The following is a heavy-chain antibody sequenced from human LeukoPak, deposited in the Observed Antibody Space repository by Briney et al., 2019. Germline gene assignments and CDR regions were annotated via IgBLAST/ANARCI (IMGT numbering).Heavy chain of an antibody. D-gene: IGHD2-15*01. Sequence: ASVTLSCKAAGYTFTGYNVHWLRQAPGQGREWMGWINPNSGDTHNAQNFHGRGTMTRDTSNSTDYLELRGLTSDDAALYYGARYVQPGVVDTFDVWGQGTLVTVSS. CDR1: GYTFTGYN. V-gene: IGHV1-2*02. CDR2: INPNSGDT. J-gene: IGHJ3*01. CDR3: ARYVQPGVVDTFDV.